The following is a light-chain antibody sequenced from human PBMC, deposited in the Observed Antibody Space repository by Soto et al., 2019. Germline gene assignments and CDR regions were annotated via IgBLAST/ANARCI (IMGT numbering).Light chain of an antibody. CDR3: QSYDNSLSGLV. J-gene: IGLJ3*02. V-gene: IGLV1-40*01. CDR2: VNN. CDR1: SSNIGAGYN. Sequence: QPVLTQPPSVSGAPGQRVTISCTGSSSNIGAGYNVHWYQQLLGTAPKLLIYVNNNRPSGVPDRFSGSKSGTSASLAITGLQAEDEADYYCQSYDNSLSGLVFGGGTKLTVL.